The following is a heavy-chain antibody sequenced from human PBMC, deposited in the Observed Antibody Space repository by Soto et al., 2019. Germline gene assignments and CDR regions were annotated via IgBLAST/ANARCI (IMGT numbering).Heavy chain of an antibody. V-gene: IGHV3-21*01. CDR1: GFTFSSYS. CDR2: ISSSSSYI. J-gene: IGHJ3*02. CDR3: ARALPLGHYYDSSGYYIRLADAFDI. D-gene: IGHD3-22*01. Sequence: GALRLSCAASGFTFSSYSMNWVRQAPGKGLEWVSSISSSSSYIYYADSVKGRFTISRDNAKNSLYLQMNSLRAEDTAVYYCARALPLGHYYDSSGYYIRLADAFDIWGQGTMVTVSS.